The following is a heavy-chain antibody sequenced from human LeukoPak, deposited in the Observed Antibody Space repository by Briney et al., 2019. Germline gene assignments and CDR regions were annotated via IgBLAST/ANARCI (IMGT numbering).Heavy chain of an antibody. V-gene: IGHV1-2*02. CDR2: INPNSGGT. CDR1: GYTVTGYY. D-gene: IGHD6-19*01. Sequence: ASVKVSCKASGYTVTGYYMHWVRQAPGQGLEWMGWINPNSGGTNYAQKFQGRVTMTRDTFISTAYMELSRLRSDDTAVYYCARETAVAATNWFDPWGQGTLVTVSS. CDR3: ARETAVAATNWFDP. J-gene: IGHJ5*02.